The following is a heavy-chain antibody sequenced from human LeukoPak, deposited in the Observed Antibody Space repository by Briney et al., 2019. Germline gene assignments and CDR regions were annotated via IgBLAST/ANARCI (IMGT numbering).Heavy chain of an antibody. D-gene: IGHD2-21*01. Sequence: GGSLRLSCAASGFTLSTYAMSWVRQTPGKGLEWVASTINSDAGTYHADSVRGRFTISRDNSKKKLYLQMNSLRAEDAAVYFCAKAPVTSCRGAYCYPFDSWGQGTLVTVSS. V-gene: IGHV3-23*01. CDR1: GFTLSTYA. J-gene: IGHJ4*02. CDR2: TINSDAGT. CDR3: AKAPVTSCRGAYCYPFDS.